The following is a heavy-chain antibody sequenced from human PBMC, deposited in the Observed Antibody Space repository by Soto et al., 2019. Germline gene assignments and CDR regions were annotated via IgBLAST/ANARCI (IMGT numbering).Heavy chain of an antibody. CDR1: GFTFSDSY. V-gene: IGHV3-11*01. Sequence: QVQLVESGGGLVKPGGSLRLSCAASGFTFSDSYMSWIRQAPGKGLEWVSYISSSDSIIYYSDSVKGRFIISRDNAKNSLYLQMNSLRAEDTAVYYCARDLGHYDSSGYFDYWGQGTLVTVSS. J-gene: IGHJ4*02. CDR2: ISSSDSII. D-gene: IGHD3-22*01. CDR3: ARDLGHYDSSGYFDY.